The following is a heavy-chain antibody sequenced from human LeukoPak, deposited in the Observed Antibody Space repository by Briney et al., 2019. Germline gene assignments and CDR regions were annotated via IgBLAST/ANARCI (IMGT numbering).Heavy chain of an antibody. CDR3: ARVRDSDYLYYYYYMDV. J-gene: IGHJ6*03. CDR1: GGSFSGYY. CDR2: INHSGST. Sequence: SETLSLTCAVYGGSFSGYYWSWIRQPPGKGLEWIGEINHSGSTNYNPSLKSRVTISVDTSKNQFSLKLSSVTAADTAVYYCARVRDSDYLYYYYYMDVWGKGTTVTVSS. D-gene: IGHD5-12*01. V-gene: IGHV4-34*01.